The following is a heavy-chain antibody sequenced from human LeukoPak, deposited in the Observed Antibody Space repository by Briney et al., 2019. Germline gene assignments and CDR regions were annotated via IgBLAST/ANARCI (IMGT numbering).Heavy chain of an antibody. V-gene: IGHV4-59*08. Sequence: SETLSLTCAVYGGSFSGYYWSWIRQPPGKGLEWIAYIYETGHTGYNPSLKTRVTISLDTSKNQFSLKLNSVTAADTAVYYCARHALRGGFDPWGQGTLVAVSS. D-gene: IGHD5-12*01. CDR1: GGSFSGYY. CDR2: IYETGHT. CDR3: ARHALRGGFDP. J-gene: IGHJ5*02.